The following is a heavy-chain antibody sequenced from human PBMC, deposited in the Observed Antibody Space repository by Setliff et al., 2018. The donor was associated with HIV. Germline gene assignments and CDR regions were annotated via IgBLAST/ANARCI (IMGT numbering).Heavy chain of an antibody. CDR1: GGSINSGGYY. CDR3: ARASSGYESRGRFDY. Sequence: PSETLSLTCPVSGGSINSGGYYWSWIRQHPGKGLEWIGYIFCSGSTYSNPSLESRLTLSVDTSENQFFLKLKSVTAADTAVYYCARASSGYESRGRFDYWGQGMSVTVSS. J-gene: IGHJ4*02. V-gene: IGHV4-31*03. CDR2: IFCSGST. D-gene: IGHD5-12*01.